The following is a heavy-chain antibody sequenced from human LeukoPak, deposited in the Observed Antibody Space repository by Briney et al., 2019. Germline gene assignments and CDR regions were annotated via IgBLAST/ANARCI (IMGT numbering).Heavy chain of an antibody. CDR1: GYSFTSYW. CDR3: ARRADSSAYYTY. V-gene: IGHV5-51*01. J-gene: IGHJ4*02. D-gene: IGHD3-22*01. Sequence: GESLKISCKGAGYSFTSYWIGWVRRMPGKGLEWMGIIYPGDSDTRYSPSFQGQVTISADKSIGTAYLQWGGLKASDTAMYYCARRADSSAYYTYWGQGTLVTVFS. CDR2: IYPGDSDT.